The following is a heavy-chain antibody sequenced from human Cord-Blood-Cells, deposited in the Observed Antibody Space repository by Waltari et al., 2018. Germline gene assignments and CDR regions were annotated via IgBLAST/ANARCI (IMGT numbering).Heavy chain of an antibody. CDR2: KNPNSGNT. V-gene: IGHV1-8*03. CDR1: GYTFTSSD. J-gene: IGHJ2*01. CDR3: ARSRGPTLLYWYVDR. D-gene: IGHD3-10*01. Sequence: QVQLVQSGAEVKKPGASVKVSCKASGYTFTSSDINWVRQAPGQGLEWMGWKNPNSGNTGYAQKFHGSVTSTRNTSISTAYMELSSLRSEDTAVYYCARSRGPTLLYWYVDRWGRGTLVTVSS.